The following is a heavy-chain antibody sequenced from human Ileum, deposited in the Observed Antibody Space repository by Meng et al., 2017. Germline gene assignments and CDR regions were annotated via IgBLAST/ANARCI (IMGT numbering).Heavy chain of an antibody. V-gene: IGHV4-34*01. CDR3: ARYGGSGSYWHFDP. CDR1: GGSFSGYY. D-gene: IGHD3-10*01. Sequence: QVQLQQWGAGRLKPSETWSLTCAVYGGSFSGYYWTWIRQPPGKGLEWIGEIHHSGSTNYNPSLKSRVTMSIDTSKIQFSLELSSVTAADAAVYYCARYGGSGSYWHFDPWGRGTLVTVSS. J-gene: IGHJ2*01. CDR2: IHHSGST.